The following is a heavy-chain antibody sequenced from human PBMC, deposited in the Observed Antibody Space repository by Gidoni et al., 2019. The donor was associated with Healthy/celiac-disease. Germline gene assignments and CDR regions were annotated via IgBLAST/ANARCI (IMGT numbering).Heavy chain of an antibody. J-gene: IGHJ4*02. CDR1: GFTFSNAW. Sequence: EVQLVESGGGLVKPGGSLRLSCAASGFTFSNAWMSWVRQAPGKGLEWVGRIKSKTDGGTTDYAAPVKGRFTISRDDSKNTLYLQMNSLKTEDTAVYYCTSEIVVVPAAMRPDYWGQGTLVTVSS. D-gene: IGHD2-2*01. V-gene: IGHV3-15*01. CDR3: TSEIVVVPAAMRPDY. CDR2: IKSKTDGGTT.